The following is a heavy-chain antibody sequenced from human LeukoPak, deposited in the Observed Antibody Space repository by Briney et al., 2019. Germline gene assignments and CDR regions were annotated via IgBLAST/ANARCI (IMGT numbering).Heavy chain of an antibody. CDR1: GDSISTYY. Sequence: SETLSLTCTVSGDSISTYYWNWIRQPPGKGLEWIGYIYHSGSTNYNPSLKSRVTISVDTSKNQFSLKLSSVTAADTAVYYCARVHSYYFDYWGQGTLVTVSS. D-gene: IGHD2-15*01. J-gene: IGHJ4*02. CDR2: IYHSGST. V-gene: IGHV4-59*08. CDR3: ARVHSYYFDY.